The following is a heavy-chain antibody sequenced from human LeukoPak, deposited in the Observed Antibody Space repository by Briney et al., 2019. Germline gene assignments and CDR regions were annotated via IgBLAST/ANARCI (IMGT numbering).Heavy chain of an antibody. D-gene: IGHD3-22*01. CDR3: AKISYYDSSGYYPYYFDY. CDR1: GFTFSSYA. V-gene: IGHV3-23*01. J-gene: IGHJ4*02. Sequence: PGGSLRLSCAASGFTFSSYAMSWVRQAPRKGLEWVSAISGSGGSTYYADSVKGRFTISRDNSKNTLYLQMNSLRAEDTAVYYCAKISYYDSSGYYPYYFDYWGQGTLVTVSS. CDR2: ISGSGGST.